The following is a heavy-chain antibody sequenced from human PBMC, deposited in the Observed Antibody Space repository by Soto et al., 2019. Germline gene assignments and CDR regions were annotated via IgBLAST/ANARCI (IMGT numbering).Heavy chain of an antibody. CDR3: ARDQYCSTSTCFGYMHV. J-gene: IGHJ6*03. Sequence: HVQLVQSGAEMKKPGSSVKVSCQASGDTFTSHTITWVRQAPGQGLEWVGRIIPMLGITDYAQRLQGRVTITADKSTSIAYMELRNLSSEDTALYYCARDQYCSTSTCFGYMHVWGGGTTVIVSS. D-gene: IGHD2-2*01. CDR2: IIPMLGIT. V-gene: IGHV1-69*08. CDR1: GDTFTSHT.